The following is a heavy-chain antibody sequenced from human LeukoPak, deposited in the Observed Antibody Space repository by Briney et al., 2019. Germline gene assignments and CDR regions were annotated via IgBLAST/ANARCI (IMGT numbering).Heavy chain of an antibody. D-gene: IGHD5-18*01. CDR3: ARDKGPALGYSYGYGMDV. CDR1: GYTFTSYD. J-gene: IGHJ6*04. Sequence: ASVKVSCKASGYTFTSYDINWVRQATGQGLEWMGWKNPNSGRTGFAQRFQGRLTITTDTSISTAYMELNSLPSEDPAGYDCARDKGPALGYSYGYGMDVWGKGTPVTVSS. V-gene: IGHV1-8*01. CDR2: KNPNSGRT.